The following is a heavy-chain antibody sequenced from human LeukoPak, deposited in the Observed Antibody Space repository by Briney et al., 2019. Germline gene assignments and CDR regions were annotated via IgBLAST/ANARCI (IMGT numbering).Heavy chain of an antibody. D-gene: IGHD3-22*01. Sequence: PSETLSLTCSVSGGSVSTYYWSWIRQTPGKGLEQIGYIYNSGSTNYNPSLEGRVTMSIDTSKNQFSLKLSSVTAADTAVYYCTRGGYYEPIDSWGQGTLVTVSS. CDR2: IYNSGST. J-gene: IGHJ4*02. V-gene: IGHV4-59*02. CDR3: TRGGYYEPIDS. CDR1: GGSVSTYY.